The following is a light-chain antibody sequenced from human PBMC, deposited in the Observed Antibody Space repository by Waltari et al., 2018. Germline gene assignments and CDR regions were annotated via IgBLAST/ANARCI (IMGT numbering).Light chain of an antibody. CDR2: LGS. V-gene: IGKV2-28*01. CDR3: MQALQTPLT. J-gene: IGKJ4*01. CDR1: QSLLHSNGYYY. Sequence: DIVMTQSPLSLPVTPGEPASISCRSSQSLLHSNGYYYLHWYLQKPGQSPQLRIHLGSNRASGVPDRFSGSGSGTDFTLKISRVEAEDVGVYYCMQALQTPLTFSGGTKVEIK.